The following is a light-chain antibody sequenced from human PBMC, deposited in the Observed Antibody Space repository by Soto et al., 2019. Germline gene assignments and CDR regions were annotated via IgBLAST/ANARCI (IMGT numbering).Light chain of an antibody. Sequence: VLSQSPGAVSLSPGERATLSCRASQSVSNNYIAWYQQKPGQAPRLLIYGASTRATGIPARFSGSGSGTEFTLTISSLQSEDFAFYYCQQYNNWPWTFGQGTKVDI. CDR1: QSVSNN. CDR2: GAS. J-gene: IGKJ1*01. V-gene: IGKV3-15*01. CDR3: QQYNNWPWT.